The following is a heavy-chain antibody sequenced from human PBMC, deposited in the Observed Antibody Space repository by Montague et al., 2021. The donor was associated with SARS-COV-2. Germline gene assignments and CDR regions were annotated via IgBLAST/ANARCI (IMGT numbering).Heavy chain of an antibody. CDR2: IYYSATT. Sequence: SETLSLTCTVSGGSITNYYWTWIRQPPGRGLEWMGYIYYSATTNYNPSLKSRVTMSIDTSKNQFSLSLTSVTAADSAVYYCARLRRGTYYVSFDPWGQGTLVSVSS. D-gene: IGHD1-26*01. V-gene: IGHV4-59*12. CDR1: GGSITNYY. CDR3: ARLRRGTYYVSFDP. J-gene: IGHJ5*02.